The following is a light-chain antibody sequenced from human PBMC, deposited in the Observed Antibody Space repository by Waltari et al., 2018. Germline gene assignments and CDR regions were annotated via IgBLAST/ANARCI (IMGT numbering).Light chain of an antibody. CDR3: QQYKTYPWT. V-gene: IGKV1-5*03. J-gene: IGKJ1*01. CDR1: QSIAIW. CDR2: AAS. Sequence: DIQMTQSPSTLSPSVGDRVTITCRASQSIAIWLAWYQQKPGKAPILLIYAASNLGSGVPSRFSGSGSGTQFTLTISSLQPDDFATYYCQQYKTYPWTFGQGTKVEIK.